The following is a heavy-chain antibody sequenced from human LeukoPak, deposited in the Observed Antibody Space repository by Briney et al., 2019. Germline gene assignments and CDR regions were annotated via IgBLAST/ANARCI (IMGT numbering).Heavy chain of an antibody. CDR2: IYYSGST. J-gene: IGHJ3*02. V-gene: IGHV4-59*12. CDR1: GGSISSYY. Sequence: PSETLSLTCTVSGGSISSYYWSWIRQPPGKGLEWIGYIYYSGSTNYNPSLKSRVTISVDTSKNQFSLKLSSVTAADTAVYYCARDIVVGATTDAFDIWGQGTMVTVSS. D-gene: IGHD1-26*01. CDR3: ARDIVVGATTDAFDI.